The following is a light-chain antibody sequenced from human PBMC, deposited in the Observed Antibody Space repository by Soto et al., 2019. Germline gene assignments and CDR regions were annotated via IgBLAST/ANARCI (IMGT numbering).Light chain of an antibody. CDR2: SNN. CDR3: PSYANSLSGSI. V-gene: IGLV1-40*01. CDR1: SSNIGAGYE. Sequence: QSVLTQPPSVSGAPGQRVTISCTGSSSNIGAGYEVHWYQQLPGTAPKLLIYSNNNRPSGVPDRFSGSKSATSASLAITGLQAEEEAHYYWPSYANSLSGSIVGGGTVVTV. J-gene: IGLJ2*01.